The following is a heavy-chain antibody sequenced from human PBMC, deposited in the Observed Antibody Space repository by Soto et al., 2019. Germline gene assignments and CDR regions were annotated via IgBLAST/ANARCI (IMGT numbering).Heavy chain of an antibody. V-gene: IGHV1-18*01. CDR3: ARERGVRGVIGAFDI. J-gene: IGHJ3*02. Sequence: ASVKVSCKASGYTFTSYGISWVRQAPGQGRGWMGWISAYKCNTNYAQKLQGRVTMTTETSTSTAYMELRRLRSEDTGVYYCARERGVRGVIGAFDIWGQGTMVTVSS. CDR1: GYTFTSYG. D-gene: IGHD3-10*01. CDR2: ISAYKCNT.